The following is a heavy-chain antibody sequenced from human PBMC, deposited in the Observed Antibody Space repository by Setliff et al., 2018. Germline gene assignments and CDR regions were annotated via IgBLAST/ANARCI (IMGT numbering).Heavy chain of an antibody. V-gene: IGHV4-4*07. CDR1: GGSISIYF. Sequence: SETLSLTCSVSGGSISIYFWNWIRQPAGKGLEWIGRISTSGSTTYNPSLKSRVTMSVDTSKNHFSLKLSSVTAADAAVYYCARDTGWYYFDYWGQGTLVTVSS. CDR2: ISTSGST. D-gene: IGHD6-19*01. CDR3: ARDTGWYYFDY. J-gene: IGHJ4*02.